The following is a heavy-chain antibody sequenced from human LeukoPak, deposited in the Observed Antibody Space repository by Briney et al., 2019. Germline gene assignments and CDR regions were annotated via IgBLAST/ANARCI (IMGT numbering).Heavy chain of an antibody. D-gene: IGHD2-2*01. CDR3: ARDVRHRYCSSTSCYRGWFDP. J-gene: IGHJ5*02. Sequence: SVKVSCKASGGTFSSYAISWVRQAPGQGLEWMGGVIPIFGTANYAQKFQGRVTITADESTSTAYMELSSLRSEDTAVYYCARDVRHRYCSSTSCYRGWFDPWGQGTLVTVSS. CDR2: VIPIFGTA. CDR1: GGTFSSYA. V-gene: IGHV1-69*13.